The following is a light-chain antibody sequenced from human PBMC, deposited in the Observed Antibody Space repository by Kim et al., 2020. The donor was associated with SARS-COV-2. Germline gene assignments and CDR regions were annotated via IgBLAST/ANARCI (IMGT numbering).Light chain of an antibody. V-gene: IGLV3-1*01. CDR2: QDT. CDR1: RLGHKY. CDR3: QVWDSTTTV. Sequence: SYELTQPPSVSVSPGQTASITWSGDRLGHKYVCWYRHKPGQSPEVVIYQDTQRPSGIPERFSGYNSGNTATLTISGTQDVDEADYYCQVWDSTTTVFGGGTQLTVL. J-gene: IGLJ2*01.